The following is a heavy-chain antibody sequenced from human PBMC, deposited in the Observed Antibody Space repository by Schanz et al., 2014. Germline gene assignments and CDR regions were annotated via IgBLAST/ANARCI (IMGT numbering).Heavy chain of an antibody. CDR2: INTGVNT. CDR1: GFSFSSYA. CDR3: ARGLIAAAGGAFDY. J-gene: IGHJ4*02. Sequence: EVQLLESGGGLVEPGGSLRLSCAASGFSFSSYAMGWVRQAPGKGLEWVSAINTGVNTYYADSVRGRFTMSRDNSKNTLYLQMNSLRAGDAAVYYCARGLIAAAGGAFDYWGQGALVTVSS. V-gene: IGHV3-23*01. D-gene: IGHD6-13*01.